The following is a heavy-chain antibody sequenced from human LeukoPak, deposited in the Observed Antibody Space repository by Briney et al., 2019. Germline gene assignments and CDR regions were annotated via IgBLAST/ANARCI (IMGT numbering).Heavy chain of an antibody. V-gene: IGHV3-23*01. CDR1: GFTFSSSA. D-gene: IGHD1-26*01. CDR2: ISGSGGST. Sequence: GGSLRLSCAASGFTFSSSAMSWVRQVPGKGLEWVSAISGSGGSTYYADSVKGRFTISRDNSKNTLYLQMNSLRAEDTAVYYCAKMQRIVGATEGGTNWFDPWGQGTLVTVSS. CDR3: AKMQRIVGATEGGTNWFDP. J-gene: IGHJ5*02.